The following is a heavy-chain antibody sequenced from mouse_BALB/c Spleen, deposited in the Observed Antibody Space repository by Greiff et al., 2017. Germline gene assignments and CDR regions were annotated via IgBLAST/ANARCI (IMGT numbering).Heavy chain of an antibody. V-gene: IGHV5-12-2*01. D-gene: IGHD1-2*01. CDR2: ISNGGGST. CDR1: GFTFSSYT. Sequence: EVMLVESGGGLVQPGGSLKLSCAASGFTFSSYTMSWVRQTPEKRLEWVAYISNGGGSTYYPDTVKGRFTISRDNAKNTLYLQMSSLKSEDTAMYYCARHITTATDAMDYWGQGTSVTVSS. J-gene: IGHJ4*01. CDR3: ARHITTATDAMDY.